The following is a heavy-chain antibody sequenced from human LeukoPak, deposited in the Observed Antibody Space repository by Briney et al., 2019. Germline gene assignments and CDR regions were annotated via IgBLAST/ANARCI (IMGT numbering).Heavy chain of an antibody. J-gene: IGHJ6*03. V-gene: IGHV1-69*05. Sequence: SVKVSCKASGGTFSSYAISWVRQAPGQGLEWMGRIIPIFGTANYAQKFQGRVTITTDESTSTAYMELSSLRSEDTAVYYCAGPAAGRPYYYYYYMEVWGKGTTVTVSS. CDR3: AGPAAGRPYYYYYYMEV. D-gene: IGHD6-13*01. CDR1: GGTFSSYA. CDR2: IIPIFGTA.